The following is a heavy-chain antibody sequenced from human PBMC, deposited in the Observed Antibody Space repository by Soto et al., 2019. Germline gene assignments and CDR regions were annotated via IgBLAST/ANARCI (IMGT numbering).Heavy chain of an antibody. D-gene: IGHD2-21*02. Sequence: SVTLSLTCIVSGESISSSSYYWGWIRQPPGKGLEWIGSIYYSGRTYYNPSFKSRVTISIDTSKNQFSLKLSSVTATDTAVYYCARQRTTVVTQAYFNHWGQGALVTVSS. J-gene: IGHJ4*02. CDR2: IYYSGRT. CDR1: GESISSSSYY. CDR3: ARQRTTVVTQAYFNH. V-gene: IGHV4-39*01.